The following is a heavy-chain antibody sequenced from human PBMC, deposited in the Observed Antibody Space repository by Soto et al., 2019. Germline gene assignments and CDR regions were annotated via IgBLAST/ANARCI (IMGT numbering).Heavy chain of an antibody. CDR1: GFTFTSYT. V-gene: IGHV1-3*01. CDR3: ARDRYTATWYFDL. Sequence: QVQLVQSGAEVKKPGASVKISCETSGFTFTSYTFHWVRQAPGQRLEWVGWINSGNGKTEYSQNLQDRVTLTRDTSANTVFLELRTLTSDDTATYYCARDRYTATWYFDLWGRGTLVIVSS. J-gene: IGHJ2*01. D-gene: IGHD2-2*02. CDR2: INSGNGKT.